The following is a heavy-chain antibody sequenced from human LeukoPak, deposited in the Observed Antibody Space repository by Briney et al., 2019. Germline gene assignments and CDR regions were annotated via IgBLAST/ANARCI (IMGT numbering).Heavy chain of an antibody. CDR1: GGSISSGSYY. D-gene: IGHD1/OR15-1a*01. CDR2: IYTSGST. J-gene: IGHJ4*02. Sequence: SETLSLTCTVSGGSISSGSYYWSWIRQPAGKGLEWIGRIYTSGSTHYNPSLKSRVTISVDTSKNQFSLNLSSVTAADTAVYYCARDRHWTNDWVFDYWGQGTLVTVSS. CDR3: ARDRHWTNDWVFDY. V-gene: IGHV4-61*02.